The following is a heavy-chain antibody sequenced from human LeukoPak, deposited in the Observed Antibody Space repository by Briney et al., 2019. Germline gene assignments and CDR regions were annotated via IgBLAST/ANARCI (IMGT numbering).Heavy chain of an antibody. V-gene: IGHV3-74*01. CDR2: IYSDEASA. CDR1: GFTFTRYW. CDR3: VSPSNSGSSEDY. J-gene: IGHJ4*02. D-gene: IGHD1-26*01. Sequence: GGSLRLSCAASGFTFTRYWIHWVRQAPGKGLEWVSRIYSDEASARYADSVKGRFTISRDNAKNKVYLQMNSLRAEDTAVYYCVSPSNSGSSEDYWGQGTLVTVSS.